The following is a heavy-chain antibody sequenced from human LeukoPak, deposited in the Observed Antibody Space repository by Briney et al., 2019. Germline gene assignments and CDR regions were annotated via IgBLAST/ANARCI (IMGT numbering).Heavy chain of an antibody. D-gene: IGHD3-10*01. CDR2: INHSGST. CDR3: ARFTFPMAFSY. Sequence: SETLFLTCAVYGGSFSGYYWSWIRQPPGKGLEWIGEINHSGSTNYNPSLKSRVTISVDTSKNQFSLKLSSVTAADTAVYYCARFTFPMAFSYWGQGTLVTVSS. CDR1: GGSFSGYY. J-gene: IGHJ4*02. V-gene: IGHV4-34*01.